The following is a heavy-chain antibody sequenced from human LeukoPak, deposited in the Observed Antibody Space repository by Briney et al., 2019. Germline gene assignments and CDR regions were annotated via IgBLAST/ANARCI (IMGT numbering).Heavy chain of an antibody. CDR2: ISSSGSTI. CDR3: ARGNGPGRHYFDY. Sequence: GGSLRLSCAASGFTFSTYEMNWVRQAPGKGLEWVSYISSSGSTIYYADSVKGRFTISRDNAKNSLYLQVNSLRAEDTAVYYCARGNGPGRHYFDYWGQGTLVTVSS. J-gene: IGHJ4*02. D-gene: IGHD3-10*01. CDR1: GFTFSTYE. V-gene: IGHV3-48*03.